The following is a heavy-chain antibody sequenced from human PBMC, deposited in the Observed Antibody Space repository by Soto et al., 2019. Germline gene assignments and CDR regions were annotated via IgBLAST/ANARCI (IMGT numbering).Heavy chain of an antibody. CDR3: ARDSLGCTNGVCYLIFDY. Sequence: ASVKVSCKASGYTFTSYGISWVRQAPGQGLEWMGWISAYNGNTNYAQKLQGRVTMTTDTSTSTAYMELSRLRSDDTAVYYCARDSLGCTNGVCYLIFDYWGQGTLVTVSS. V-gene: IGHV1-18*01. CDR1: GYTFTSYG. D-gene: IGHD2-8*01. J-gene: IGHJ4*02. CDR2: ISAYNGNT.